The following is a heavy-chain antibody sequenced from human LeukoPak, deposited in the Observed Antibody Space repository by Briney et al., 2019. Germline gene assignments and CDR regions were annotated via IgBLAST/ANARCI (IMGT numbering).Heavy chain of an antibody. CDR3: ARVGYYDSSGYWVYYFDY. CDR1: GDSISSDY. Sequence: SETLSLTCTVSGDSISSDYWSWIRQPPGKGLEWIGYISNSGSTNYNPSLKSRVTISVDTSKNQFSLKLSSVTAADTAVYYCARVGYYDSSGYWVYYFDYWGQGTLVTVSS. J-gene: IGHJ4*02. D-gene: IGHD3-22*01. CDR2: ISNSGST. V-gene: IGHV4-59*01.